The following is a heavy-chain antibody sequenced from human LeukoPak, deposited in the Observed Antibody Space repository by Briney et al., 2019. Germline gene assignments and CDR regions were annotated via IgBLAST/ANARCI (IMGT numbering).Heavy chain of an antibody. J-gene: IGHJ4*02. Sequence: ASVKVSCKASGYTFTSYGISWVRQAPGQGLEWIGWISAYNGNTNYAQKLQGRVTMTTDTSTSTAYMQLRSLRSDDTAVYYCALGYCSGGSCYTTDFDYWGQGTLVTVSS. CDR1: GYTFTSYG. D-gene: IGHD2-15*01. CDR2: ISAYNGNT. CDR3: ALGYCSGGSCYTTDFDY. V-gene: IGHV1-18*01.